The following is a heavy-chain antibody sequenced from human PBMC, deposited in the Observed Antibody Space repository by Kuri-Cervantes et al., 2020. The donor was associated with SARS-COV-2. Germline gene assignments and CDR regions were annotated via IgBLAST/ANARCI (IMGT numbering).Heavy chain of an antibody. Sequence: GESLKISCAASGFTFSSYSMNWVRQAPGKGLEWVSSISSSSSYIYYADSVKGRFTISRDNAKNSLYLQMNSLRVKDTAVYYCARDSSIVVGRKGYYGMDVWGQGTTVTVSS. CDR2: ISSSSSYI. V-gene: IGHV3-21*01. CDR3: ARDSSIVVGRKGYYGMDV. CDR1: GFTFSSYS. J-gene: IGHJ6*02. D-gene: IGHD2-2*01.